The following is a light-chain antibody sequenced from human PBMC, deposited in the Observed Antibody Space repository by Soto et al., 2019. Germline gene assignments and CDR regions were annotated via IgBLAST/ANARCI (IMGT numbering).Light chain of an antibody. Sequence: EIVLTQSPCTLSLSPGDRATLSCRASQSVSSSYLAWYQQKPGQAPRLLIYGASSRATGIPDRFSGSGSGTDFTLTISRLEPEDFAVYYCQQYGSSPGTFGQGTKVEIK. CDR1: QSVSSSY. CDR2: GAS. J-gene: IGKJ1*01. CDR3: QQYGSSPGT. V-gene: IGKV3-20*01.